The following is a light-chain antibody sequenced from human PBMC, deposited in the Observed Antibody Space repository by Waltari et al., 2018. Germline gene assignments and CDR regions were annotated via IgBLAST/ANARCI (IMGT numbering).Light chain of an antibody. CDR1: TRYVGTYNY. J-gene: IGLJ2*01. V-gene: IGLV2-11*01. Sequence: QAALTQPPSVSGSPGQSVTISCTGTTRYVGTYNYVSWYQQHPGKAPELIIYDVSKRPSGVSDRFSGSKSGNTASLTISGLQAEDETDYFCTSYTGSSTFLFGGGTRLTVL. CDR2: DVS. CDR3: TSYTGSSTFL.